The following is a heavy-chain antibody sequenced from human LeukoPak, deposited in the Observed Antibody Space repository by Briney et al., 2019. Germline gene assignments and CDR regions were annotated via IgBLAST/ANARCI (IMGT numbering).Heavy chain of an antibody. J-gene: IGHJ3*01. Sequence: SETLSLTCNVSGVSISDGRYYWAWIRQRPGEGLEWLGYKYYSGSAKYNPSLKSRLTISIDTPENQFSLHLTSVTAADTAIYYCATPYCSGISCLDVFNVWGQGTLVSVSS. V-gene: IGHV4-31*03. CDR3: ATPYCSGISCLDVFNV. CDR2: KYYSGSA. CDR1: GVSISDGRYY. D-gene: IGHD2-2*01.